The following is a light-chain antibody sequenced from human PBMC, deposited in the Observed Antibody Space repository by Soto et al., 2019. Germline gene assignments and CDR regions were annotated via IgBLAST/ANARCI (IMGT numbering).Light chain of an antibody. CDR3: QQSYDLPPT. J-gene: IGKJ1*01. V-gene: IGKV1-39*01. CDR1: QNISTF. Sequence: DIQMTQSPSSLSASVGDRVTITCRSSQNISTFLNWYQQKQGRAPNLLIYAVSTLHSGVPSRFSGGGFGTDFTLTISSLQPADVATYFCQQSYDLPPTFGQGTKVELK. CDR2: AVS.